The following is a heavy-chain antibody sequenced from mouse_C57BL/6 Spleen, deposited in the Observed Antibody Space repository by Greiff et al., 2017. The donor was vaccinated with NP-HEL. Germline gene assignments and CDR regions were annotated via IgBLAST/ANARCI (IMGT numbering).Heavy chain of an antibody. CDR3: ARDLPYYGSSFYWYFDV. D-gene: IGHD1-1*01. CDR1: GFTFSDYY. V-gene: IGHV5-16*01. J-gene: IGHJ1*03. CDR2: INYDGSST. Sequence: EVQVVESEGGLVQPGSSMKLSCTASGFTFSDYYMAWVRQVPEKGLEWVANINYDGSSTYYLDSLKSRFIISRDNAKNILYLQMSSLKSEDTATYYCARDLPYYGSSFYWYFDVWGTGTTVTVSS.